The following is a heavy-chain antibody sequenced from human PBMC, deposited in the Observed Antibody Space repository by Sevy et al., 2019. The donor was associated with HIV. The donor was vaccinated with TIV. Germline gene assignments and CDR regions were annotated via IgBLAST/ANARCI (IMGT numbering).Heavy chain of an antibody. Sequence: ASVKVSCKASGYTFTSYGISWVRQAPGQGLEWMGWISAYNGNTNYAQKLQGRVTMTTDTSTSTAYMELRSLRSDDTVVYYCARGGEYYYDSSGYYSDSFDIWGQGTMVTVS. J-gene: IGHJ3*02. D-gene: IGHD3-22*01. CDR3: ARGGEYYYDSSGYYSDSFDI. CDR2: ISAYNGNT. V-gene: IGHV1-18*01. CDR1: GYTFTSYG.